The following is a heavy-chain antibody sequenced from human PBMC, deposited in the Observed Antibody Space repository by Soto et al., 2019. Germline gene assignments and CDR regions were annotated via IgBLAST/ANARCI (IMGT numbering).Heavy chain of an antibody. Sequence: QITLKESGPTLVKPTQTLTLTCTFSGFSLSSTRVAVGWIRQPPGKALEWLALIYWDDDKRYSPFLKSRLTITKDTSKNPVVHTMTNMDPVDTATYYCAHSVVAGLGYYFYYRGQGTLVTVSS. CDR3: AHSVVAGLGYYFYY. D-gene: IGHD6-19*01. J-gene: IGHJ4*02. V-gene: IGHV2-5*02. CDR1: GFSLSSTRVA. CDR2: IYWDDDK.